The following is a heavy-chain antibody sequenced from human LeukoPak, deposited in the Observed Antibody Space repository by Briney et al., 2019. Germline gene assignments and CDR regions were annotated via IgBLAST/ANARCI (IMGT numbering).Heavy chain of an antibody. Sequence: PGGSLRLSRAASGFIFGSYGMHWVRQAPGKGLEWVAFIRFDGSNKYYADSVKGRFTISRDNSKNTLYLQMNSLRAEDTAVYYCAKGCSSTSCYSNYYYYYMDVWGKGTTVTVSS. CDR3: AKGCSSTSCYSNYYYYYMDV. CDR1: GFIFGSYG. CDR2: IRFDGSNK. D-gene: IGHD2-2*02. V-gene: IGHV3-30*02. J-gene: IGHJ6*03.